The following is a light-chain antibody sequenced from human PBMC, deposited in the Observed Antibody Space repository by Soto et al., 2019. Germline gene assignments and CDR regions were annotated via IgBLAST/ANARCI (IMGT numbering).Light chain of an antibody. Sequence: EIVLTQSPGTLSLSPGERATLSCRASQSVSSSYLAWYQQKPGQAPRLLIYGVSSRATDIPDRFSGSGSGTDFTLTISRLEPEDFAVYSCQHYVNSPQITFGQGTRLEIK. CDR3: QHYVNSPQIT. V-gene: IGKV3-20*01. CDR2: GVS. J-gene: IGKJ5*01. CDR1: QSVSSSY.